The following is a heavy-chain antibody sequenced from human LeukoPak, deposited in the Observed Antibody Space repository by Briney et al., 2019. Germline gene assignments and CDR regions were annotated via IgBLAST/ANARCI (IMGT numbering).Heavy chain of an antibody. CDR1: GYTFTGYY. CDR3: ARDSACYDFWSGYPFDY. V-gene: IGHV1-2*06. Sequence: ASVKVSCKASGYTFTGYYMHWVRQAPGQGLEWMGRINPNSGGTNYAQKFQGRVTMTRDTSISTAYMELSRLRSDDTAVYYCARDSACYDFWSGYPFDYWGQGTLVTVSS. D-gene: IGHD3-3*01. J-gene: IGHJ4*02. CDR2: INPNSGGT.